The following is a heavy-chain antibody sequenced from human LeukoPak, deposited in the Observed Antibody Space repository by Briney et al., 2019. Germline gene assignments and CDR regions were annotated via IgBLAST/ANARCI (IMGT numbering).Heavy chain of an antibody. CDR3: ARVDFWSGYYSALTFDY. CDR2: INPNSGGT. CDR1: GYTFTSYY. D-gene: IGHD3-3*01. V-gene: IGHV1-2*02. Sequence: ASVKVSCKASGYTFTSYYMHWVRQAPGQGLEWMGWINPNSGGTNYAQKFQGRVTMTRDTSISTAYMELSRLRSDDTAVYYCARVDFWSGYYSALTFDYWGQGTLVTVSS. J-gene: IGHJ4*02.